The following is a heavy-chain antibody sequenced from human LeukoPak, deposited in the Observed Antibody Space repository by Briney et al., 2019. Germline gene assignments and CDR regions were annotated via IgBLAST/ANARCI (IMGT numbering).Heavy chain of an antibody. CDR3: TSWGDTTAEYFQR. Sequence: GGSLRLSCAASGFTLSGYAMSWVRQAPGKGLEWVSAISGSGGSTYYADSVKGRFTISRDNAQNSMYLQMNSLRVEDTAVYYCTSWGDTTAEYFQRWGQGTLVTVSS. D-gene: IGHD2-21*02. CDR2: ISGSGGST. V-gene: IGHV3-23*01. J-gene: IGHJ1*01. CDR1: GFTLSGYA.